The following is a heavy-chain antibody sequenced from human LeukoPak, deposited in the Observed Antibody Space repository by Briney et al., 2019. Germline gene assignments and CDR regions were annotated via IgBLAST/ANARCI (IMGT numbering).Heavy chain of an antibody. CDR2: ISSNGGST. CDR1: GFTFSSYA. V-gene: IGHV3-64*01. CDR3: ARGDSGSYYRFGTAAFDI. J-gene: IGHJ3*02. D-gene: IGHD1-26*01. Sequence: PGGSLRLSCAASGFTFSSYAMHWVRQAPGKGLEYVSAISSNGGSTYYANSVKGRFTISRDNSKNTLYLQMGSLRAEDMAVYYCARGDSGSYYRFGTAAFDIWGQGTTVTVSS.